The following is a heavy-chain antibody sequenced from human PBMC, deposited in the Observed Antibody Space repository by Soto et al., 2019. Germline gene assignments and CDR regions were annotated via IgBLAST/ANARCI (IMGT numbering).Heavy chain of an antibody. Sequence: ASVKVSCKASGYTFTAYYIHWVRQAPGQGFEWMGWINPNSGGTRYAQKFQGWVTMTRDTSISTAYMELSRLTSADTAVYYCVRVRGSNWYYAFDIWGQGTTVTVSS. D-gene: IGHD6-13*01. CDR3: VRVRGSNWYYAFDI. CDR1: GYTFTAYY. CDR2: INPNSGGT. V-gene: IGHV1-2*04. J-gene: IGHJ3*02.